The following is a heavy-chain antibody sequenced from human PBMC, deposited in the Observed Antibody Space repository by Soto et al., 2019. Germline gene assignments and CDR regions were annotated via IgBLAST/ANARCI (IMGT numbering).Heavy chain of an antibody. CDR3: CPRGAGALRGY. CDR2: IYYSGST. V-gene: IGHV4-39*01. CDR1: GGSISSSGYY. D-gene: IGHD3-10*01. Sequence: PSETLSLTCTVSGGSISSSGYYWGWIRQPPGKGLEWIGTIYYSGSTYYNPSLKSRVTISVDTSKNQFSLKLSSVTAADTAVYYCCPRGAGALRGYWGQGTLVTGSS. J-gene: IGHJ4*02.